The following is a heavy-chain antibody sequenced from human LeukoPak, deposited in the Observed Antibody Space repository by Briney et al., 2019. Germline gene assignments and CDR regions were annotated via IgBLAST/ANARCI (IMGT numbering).Heavy chain of an antibody. CDR2: IYYSGST. Sequence: PSETLSLTCTVSGGSISSYYRSWVRQPPGEGLEWIGYIYYSGSTNYNPSLKSRVPISVDTSKIQLSPKLRSVTSAHTAVYYCERHSGCYYRNPFLYWGQRTLVPVST. CDR1: GGSISSYY. CDR3: ERHSGCYYRNPFLY. D-gene: IGHD1-26*01. J-gene: IGHJ4*02. V-gene: IGHV4-59*01.